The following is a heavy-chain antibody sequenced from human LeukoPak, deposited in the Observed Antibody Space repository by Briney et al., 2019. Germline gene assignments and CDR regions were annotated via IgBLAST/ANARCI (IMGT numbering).Heavy chain of an antibody. Sequence: GRSLRLSCAASGFTFSSYGMHWVRQAPGKGLEWVAVISYDGSNKYYADSVKGRFTISRDNSKNTLYLQMNSLRAEDTAVYYCAKDQDDYYGSGSYYNPLDYWGQGTLVTVSS. CDR2: ISYDGSNK. D-gene: IGHD3-10*01. CDR3: AKDQDDYYGSGSYYNPLDY. CDR1: GFTFSSYG. V-gene: IGHV3-30*18. J-gene: IGHJ4*02.